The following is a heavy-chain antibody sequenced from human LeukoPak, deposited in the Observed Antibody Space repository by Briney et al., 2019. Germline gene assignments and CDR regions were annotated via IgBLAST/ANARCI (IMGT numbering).Heavy chain of an antibody. CDR1: GGPINNDDYY. V-gene: IGHV4-30-4*01. CDR2: ISDSGST. Sequence: PSQTLSLTCTVSGGPINNDDYYWSWIRQPPGKGLEWIGFISDSGSTYYKPSLKSRLIISVDTSKRQFSLKLSSVTAADTAVYYCAKATYYYDSSGYRDAFDIWGQGTMVTVSS. D-gene: IGHD3-22*01. J-gene: IGHJ3*02. CDR3: AKATYYYDSSGYRDAFDI.